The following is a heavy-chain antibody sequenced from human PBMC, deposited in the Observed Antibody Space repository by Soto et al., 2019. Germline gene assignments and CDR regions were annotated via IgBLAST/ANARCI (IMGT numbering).Heavy chain of an antibody. CDR1: GGTFSSYA. D-gene: IGHD2-15*01. CDR2: IIPIFGTA. V-gene: IGHV1-69*01. J-gene: IGHJ4*02. CDR3: AREGRNYGGSYRPYFDY. Sequence: QVQLVQSGAEVKKPGSSVKVSCKASGGTFSSYAISWVRQAPGQGLEWMGGIIPIFGTANYAQKFQGRVTITADESTSTDYMGLSSLRSEDTAVYYCAREGRNYGGSYRPYFDYWGQGTLVTVSS.